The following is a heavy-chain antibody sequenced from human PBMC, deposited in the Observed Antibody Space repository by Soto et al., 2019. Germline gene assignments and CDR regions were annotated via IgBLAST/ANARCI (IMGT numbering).Heavy chain of an antibody. CDR2: INPNSGGT. V-gene: IGHV1-2*02. CDR3: ASVAKVAREYNWLDP. J-gene: IGHJ5*02. CDR1: GYTFTGYY. Sequence: ASVKVSCKASGYTFTGYYMHWVRQAPGQGLEWMGWINPNSGGTNYAQKFQGRVTMTRDTSISTAYMELSRLRSDDTAVYYCASVAKVAREYNWLDPWGPGTPVTVSS. D-gene: IGHD3-10*01.